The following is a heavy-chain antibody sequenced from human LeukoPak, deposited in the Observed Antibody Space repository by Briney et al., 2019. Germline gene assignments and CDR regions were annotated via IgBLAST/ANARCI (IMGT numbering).Heavy chain of an antibody. CDR2: IYSGGST. CDR3: ARERPLTGADY. CDR1: GLTFSNYA. V-gene: IGHV3-66*01. Sequence: GGSLRLSCAASGLTFSNYAMSWVRQAPGKGLEWVSVIYSGGSTYYADSVKGRFTISRDNSKNTLYLQMNSLRAEDTAVYYCARERPLTGADYWGQGTLVTVSS. D-gene: IGHD3-9*01. J-gene: IGHJ4*02.